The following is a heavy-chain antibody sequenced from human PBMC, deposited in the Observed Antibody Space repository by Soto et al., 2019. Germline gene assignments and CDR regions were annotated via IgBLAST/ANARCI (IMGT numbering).Heavy chain of an antibody. D-gene: IGHD3-10*01. CDR2: ISWDGGST. V-gene: IGHV3-43*01. Sequence: GGSLRLSCAASGFTFDYYTMHWVRQAPGKGLEWVSLISWDGGSTYYADSVKDRFTISRDNSKNSLYLQMNSLRTEDTALYYCAKDMVRGALDYWGQGTLVTVSS. CDR3: AKDMVRGALDY. CDR1: GFTFDYYT. J-gene: IGHJ4*02.